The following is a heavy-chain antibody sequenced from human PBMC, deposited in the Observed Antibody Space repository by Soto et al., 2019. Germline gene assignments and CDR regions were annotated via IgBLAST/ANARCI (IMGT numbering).Heavy chain of an antibody. CDR3: AKVRDWRWEFGC. J-gene: IGHJ4*02. D-gene: IGHD2-21*02. Sequence: GGSLRRSCAASGVTFTTYGMTWVRQAPGKGLEWVSAISGSGNTTYYADSMKGRFTISRDNSKNTLYLQMSSLRAEDTAVYYCAKVRDWRWEFGCWGQGTLVTVSS. V-gene: IGHV3-23*01. CDR1: GVTFTTYG. CDR2: ISGSGNTT.